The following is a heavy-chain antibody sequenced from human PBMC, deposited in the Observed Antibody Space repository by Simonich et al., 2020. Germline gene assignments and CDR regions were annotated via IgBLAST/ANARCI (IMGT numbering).Heavy chain of an antibody. Sequence: EVQLVESGGGLVQPGGSLRLSCAASGFTFSSYDMHWVRQETGKGLGWVSAIGTAGDTYYPGSVKGRFTISRENDKNSVYLQMNSLRAGDTAVYYCARGGYSGSYNWFDPWGQGTLVTVSS. D-gene: IGHD1-26*01. V-gene: IGHV3-13*01. CDR3: ARGGYSGSYNWFDP. J-gene: IGHJ5*02. CDR2: IGTAGDT. CDR1: GFTFSSYD.